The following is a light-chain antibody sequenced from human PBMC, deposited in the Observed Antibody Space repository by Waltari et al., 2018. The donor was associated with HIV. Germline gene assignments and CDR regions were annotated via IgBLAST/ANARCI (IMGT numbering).Light chain of an antibody. CDR1: SSNIGNDN. CDR3: VGWDASLSAYV. J-gene: IGLJ1*01. V-gene: IGLV1-47*01. CDR2: KNI. Sequence: QSVLTQPPSASGTPGQRVTISCSASSSNIGNDNVYWYQQLPGTTPKLLIYKNIQRPSGVPDRFAGSKSGTSAYLAISGLRSEDEADYYCVGWDASLSAYVFGAGTKVTVL.